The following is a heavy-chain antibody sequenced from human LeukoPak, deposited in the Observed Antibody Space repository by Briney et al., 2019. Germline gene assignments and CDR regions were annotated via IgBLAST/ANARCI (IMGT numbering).Heavy chain of an antibody. Sequence: SETLSLTCAVSGASISGSGYYWGWIRQPPGKGLEWIVNIYSSGSTYYNASLQSRVTISIDTSKNQFSLRLSSVTAADTAMYYCVKSGGYGLIDYWGQGTRVTVSS. CDR1: GASISGSGYY. V-gene: IGHV4-39*01. J-gene: IGHJ4*02. CDR2: IYSSGST. D-gene: IGHD1-26*01. CDR3: VKSGGYGLIDY.